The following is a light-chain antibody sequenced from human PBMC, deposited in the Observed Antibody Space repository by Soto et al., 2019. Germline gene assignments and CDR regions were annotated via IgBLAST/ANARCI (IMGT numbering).Light chain of an antibody. J-gene: IGKJ1*01. V-gene: IGKV3-11*01. Sequence: EIVLTQSPATLSLSPGERATLSCRASQSVSSYLAWYQQKPGQAPRLLIYDVSNRATGIPARFSGSGSGTDFTLTISSLEPEDFAVYYCQQRCNWPLTFGQGTKVEIK. CDR3: QQRCNWPLT. CDR2: DVS. CDR1: QSVSSY.